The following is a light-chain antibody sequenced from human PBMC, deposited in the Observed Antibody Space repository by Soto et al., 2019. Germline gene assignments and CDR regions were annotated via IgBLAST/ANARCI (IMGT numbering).Light chain of an antibody. CDR1: SANIGTNL. CDR2: SNN. J-gene: IGLJ1*01. V-gene: IGLV1-44*01. Sequence: QSVLTQPPSASGCPGQRVSVSWAGGSANIGTNLVSWYRQVPGTAPQVFIHSNNQRASGVPDRFSGSKSGTSASLAISGLQSEDEGNYDCVTWDDNLASYVFGAGTKVTV. CDR3: VTWDDNLASYV.